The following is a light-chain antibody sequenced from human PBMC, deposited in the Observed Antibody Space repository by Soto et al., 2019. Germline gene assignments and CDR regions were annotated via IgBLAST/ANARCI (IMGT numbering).Light chain of an antibody. CDR1: QSISTY. CDR2: RAS. CDR3: QQSYSSPPWT. Sequence: DIQMTQSPSSLSASVGDRVTISCRASQSISTYLNWYQQKPGTAPRLLIYRASSVKSGVPPRFSGSGSGRHFTLTISSLRPEDIATYFCQQSYSSPPWTFGQGTKVEVK. J-gene: IGKJ1*01. V-gene: IGKV1-39*01.